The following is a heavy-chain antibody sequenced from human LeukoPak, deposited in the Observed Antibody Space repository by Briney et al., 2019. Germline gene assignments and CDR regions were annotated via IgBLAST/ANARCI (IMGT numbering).Heavy chain of an antibody. CDR2: ITPYTTHT. CDR3: AREGGVGPTAPPDYYSYQMDV. D-gene: IGHD1-26*01. Sequence: GATVKVSCKASGYTFIGYGIPWVRHAPGQGLEWMGWITPYTTHTNYAQSPQGRDTMTTDTCTSTAYMELRRLRSDDTDVYYGAREGGVGPTAPPDYYSYQMDVWGKGTTVTVSS. V-gene: IGHV1-18*01. CDR1: GYTFIGYG. J-gene: IGHJ6*03.